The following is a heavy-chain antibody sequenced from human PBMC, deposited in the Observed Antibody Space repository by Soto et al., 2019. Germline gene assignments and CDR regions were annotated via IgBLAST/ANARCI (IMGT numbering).Heavy chain of an antibody. CDR1: GFTFSTYA. CDR3: AARKPYYFDY. CDR2: LTSSGGGT. J-gene: IGHJ4*02. V-gene: IGHV3-23*01. Sequence: EVQLSESGGGLVQPGGSLRLSCAASGFTFSTYAMSWVRQAPGKGLEWVSSLTSSGGGTYYADSVKGRFTISRDNSKNTLYLQMNSLRAEDTAVYYCAARKPYYFDYWGQGTLLTVSS.